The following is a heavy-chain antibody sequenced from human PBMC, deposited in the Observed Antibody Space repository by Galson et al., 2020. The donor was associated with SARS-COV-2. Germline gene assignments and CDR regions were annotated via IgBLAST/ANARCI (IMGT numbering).Heavy chain of an antibody. CDR2: ISSSGSTI. CDR3: ARPIMITFGGGIGLNYFYY. D-gene: IGHD3-16*02. Sequence: KIGESLKISCAASGFTFSDYYMCWIRQAPGKGLEWVSYISSSGSTIYYADSVKGRFTISRDNAKNSLYLQMNRLRAEDTAVYYCARPIMITFGGGIGLNYFYYWGQRTRVTVSS. CDR1: GFTFSDYY. J-gene: IGHJ4*02. V-gene: IGHV3-11*01.